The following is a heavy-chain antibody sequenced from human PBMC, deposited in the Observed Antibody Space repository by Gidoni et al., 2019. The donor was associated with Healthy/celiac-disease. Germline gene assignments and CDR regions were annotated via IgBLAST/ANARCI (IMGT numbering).Heavy chain of an antibody. CDR3: ARDVRGDMGWIDY. J-gene: IGHJ4*02. D-gene: IGHD3-16*01. CDR2: IIPILGIA. Sequence: HLVQSGSEVQKPGSSVKVSCKTSVCTFSSYTIRCVRQAPGQGLEWMGRIIPILGIANYAQKFQGRVTMTADKYTSTGYRELRSLRDEETAVYYCARDVRGDMGWIDYWGQGTMVTVSS. CDR1: VCTFSSYT. V-gene: IGHV1-69*08.